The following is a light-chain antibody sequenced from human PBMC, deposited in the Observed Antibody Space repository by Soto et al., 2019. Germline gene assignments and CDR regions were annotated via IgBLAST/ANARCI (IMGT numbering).Light chain of an antibody. Sequence: QSALTQPASVSGSPGQSITISCTGTSSDIGNYNYVSWYQHHPGKAPKLIIYDVSNRPSGVSNRFSASKSGNTASLTISGLKAEDEADYYCSSYTSSATYVFGTGTKVTVL. J-gene: IGLJ1*01. CDR3: SSYTSSATYV. V-gene: IGLV2-14*03. CDR1: SSDIGNYNY. CDR2: DVS.